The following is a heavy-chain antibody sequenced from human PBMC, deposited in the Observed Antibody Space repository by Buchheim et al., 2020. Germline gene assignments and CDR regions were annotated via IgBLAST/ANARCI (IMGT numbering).Heavy chain of an antibody. V-gene: IGHV1-18*03. D-gene: IGHD3-10*01. J-gene: IGHJ5*02. CDR3: VRDRSNWFEP. Sequence: QVQLVQSGAEVKKPGASVKVSCKASGYTFTNYAIDWVRQAPGQGLEWMGWISTNNGNTNYVQKYQGRVTMTMDTSTKTAYMELRSLTSDDMAMYYGVRDRSNWFEPWGQGTL. CDR2: ISTNNGNT. CDR1: GYTFTNYA.